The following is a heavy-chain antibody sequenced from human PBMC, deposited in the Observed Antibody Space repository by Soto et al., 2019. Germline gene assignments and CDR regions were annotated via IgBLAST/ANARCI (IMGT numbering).Heavy chain of an antibody. CDR1: GGTFSNYA. CDR2: IIPIVGTG. D-gene: IGHD3-16*01. Sequence: QVQLVQSGAEVRKPGSSVTVSCKASGGTFSNYAISWVRQAPGQGLEWMGGIIPIVGTGSYAQKFQGRVTITADEPTTTAYMELSSLRFEETALYYCARVVILVPTASTHSYYHMEVWGPGTTVTVS. J-gene: IGHJ6*02. CDR3: ARVVILVPTASTHSYYHMEV. V-gene: IGHV1-69*01.